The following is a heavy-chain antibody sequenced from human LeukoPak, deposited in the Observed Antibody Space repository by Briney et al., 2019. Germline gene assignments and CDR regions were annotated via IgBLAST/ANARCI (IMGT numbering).Heavy chain of an antibody. J-gene: IGHJ4*02. D-gene: IGHD6-6*01. CDR1: GFTFSDCY. CDR3: VSRIAARPDY. V-gene: IGHV3-11*04. Sequence: GALRLSGAGSGFTFSDCYMKWVRQAPGEGLEWVSYISDVGTTTHYADSVKGRFTISRDNAKNSLYLQMNSLRAEDTAVYYCVSRIAARPDYWGRGTLVTVSS. CDR2: ISDVGTTT.